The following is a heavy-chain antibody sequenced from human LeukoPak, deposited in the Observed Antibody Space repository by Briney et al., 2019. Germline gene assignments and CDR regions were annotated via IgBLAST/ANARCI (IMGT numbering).Heavy chain of an antibody. Sequence: SETLSLTCTVSGGSISSYYWSWIRQPPGKGLEWVVYIYYSGSTNYNPSLKSRVTISVDTSKNQFSLKLSSVTAADTAVYYCARGWAEGYSYGQYYFDYWGQGTLVTVSS. D-gene: IGHD5-18*01. CDR1: GGSISSYY. J-gene: IGHJ4*02. V-gene: IGHV4-59*01. CDR3: ARGWAEGYSYGQYYFDY. CDR2: IYYSGST.